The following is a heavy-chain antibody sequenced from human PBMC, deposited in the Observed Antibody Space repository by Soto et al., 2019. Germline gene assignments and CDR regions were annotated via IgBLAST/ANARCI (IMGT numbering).Heavy chain of an antibody. CDR1: GFTFSSYG. CDR3: AKKEITVTTKLSGGYYYGMDV. CDR2: ISYDESNK. V-gene: IGHV3-30*18. Sequence: GGSLRLSCAASGFTFSSYGMHWVRQAPGKGLEWVAVISYDESNKYYADSVKGRFTISRDNSKNTPYLQMNSLRAEDTAVYYCAKKEITVTTKLSGGYYYGMDVWGQGTTVTVSS. D-gene: IGHD4-17*01. J-gene: IGHJ6*02.